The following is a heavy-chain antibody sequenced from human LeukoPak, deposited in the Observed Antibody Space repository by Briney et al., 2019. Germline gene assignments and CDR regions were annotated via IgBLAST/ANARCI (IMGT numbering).Heavy chain of an antibody. Sequence: GGSLRLSCAASGFTFSSYSMNWVRQAPGKGLEWVSSISSSSSYIYYADSVKGRFTISRDNAKNSLYLQMNSLRAEDTAVYYCARRYYYGSGSYTAYYYYYMDVWGKGTTVTISS. CDR2: ISSSSSYI. V-gene: IGHV3-21*01. CDR1: GFTFSSYS. CDR3: ARRYYYGSGSYTAYYYYYMDV. J-gene: IGHJ6*03. D-gene: IGHD3-10*01.